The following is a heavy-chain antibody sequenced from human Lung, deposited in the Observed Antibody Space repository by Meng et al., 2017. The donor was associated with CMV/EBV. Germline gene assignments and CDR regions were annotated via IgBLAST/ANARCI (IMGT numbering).Heavy chain of an antibody. V-gene: IGHV3-30*04. D-gene: IGHD5-18*01. CDR1: GFTFSSYA. CDR2: ISYDGSNK. J-gene: IGHJ6*02. Sequence: SCAASGFTFSSYAMHWVRQAPGKGLEWVAVISYDGSNKYYADSVEGRFTISRDNSKNTLYLQMNSLRAEDTAVYYCARWGVDTAMADYYYGMDVWXQGTTVTVSS. CDR3: ARWGVDTAMADYYYGMDV.